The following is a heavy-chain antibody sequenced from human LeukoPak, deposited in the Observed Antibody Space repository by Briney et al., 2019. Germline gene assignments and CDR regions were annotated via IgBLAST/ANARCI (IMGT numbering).Heavy chain of an antibody. V-gene: IGHV3-74*01. CDR1: GFTFSSYW. D-gene: IGHD4-23*01. J-gene: IGHJ4*02. CDR3: ARGRPHGNDY. Sequence: GGSLRLSCAASGFTFSSYWMNWVRQAPGKGLVWVSRIASDGSSTTYAASVKGRFSISRDNAKNTLYLQMNSLRVEDTAVYYCARGRPHGNDYWGQGTLVTVSS. CDR2: IASDGSST.